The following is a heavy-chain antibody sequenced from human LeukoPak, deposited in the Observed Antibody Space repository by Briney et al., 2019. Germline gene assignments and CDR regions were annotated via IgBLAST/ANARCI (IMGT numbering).Heavy chain of an antibody. CDR1: GFTFSSYA. V-gene: IGHV3-23*01. J-gene: IGHJ4*02. D-gene: IGHD6-13*01. CDR3: ATRFTSSWTGY. Sequence: PGGSLRLSCAASGFTFSSYAMSWVRQAPGKGVEWVSAIGGSGGSTYYADSVKGRFTISRDNSKNTLYLQMNSLRAEHTAVYYCATRFTSSWTGYWGQGTLVTVSS. CDR2: IGGSGGST.